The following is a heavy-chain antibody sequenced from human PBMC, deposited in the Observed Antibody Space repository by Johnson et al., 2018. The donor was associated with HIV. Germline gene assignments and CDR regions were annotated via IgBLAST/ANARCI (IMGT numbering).Heavy chain of an antibody. J-gene: IGHJ3*01. CDR1: GFTFSQYA. V-gene: IGHV3-64*07. CDR2: ISTTGVST. CDR3: AIPYFYDSGDYR. Sequence: VRLVESGGGLVQPGESLRLSCVASGFTFSQYAMHWVRQAPGKGLEYVSAISTTGVSTYYADSVRGRFTISRDNSKNTLYLQMGSLRAEDMAVYYCAIPYFYDSGDYRWGQGTMVTVSS. D-gene: IGHD3-22*01.